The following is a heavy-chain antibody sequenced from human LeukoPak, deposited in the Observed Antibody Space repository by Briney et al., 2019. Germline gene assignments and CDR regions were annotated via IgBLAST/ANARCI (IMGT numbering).Heavy chain of an antibody. CDR1: GGSISSYY. J-gene: IGHJ4*02. D-gene: IGHD1-1*01. V-gene: IGHV4-59*08. CDR3: ARQAPGTPRVDY. Sequence: SETLSLTCTVSGGSISSYYWSWIRQPPGKGLEWIRYISYSGSTNYNPSLKSRVIISVDTSKNQFSLNLRSVTAADTAVYYCARQAPGTPRVDYWGQGTLVTVSS. CDR2: ISYSGST.